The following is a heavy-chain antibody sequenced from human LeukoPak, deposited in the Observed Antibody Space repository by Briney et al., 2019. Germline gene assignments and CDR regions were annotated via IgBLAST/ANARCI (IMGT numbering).Heavy chain of an antibody. CDR1: GGSISSGGYS. Sequence: SQTLSLTCAVSGGSISSGGYSWSWIRQPPGKGLEWIGYIYHSGSTYYNPSLKSRVTISVDRSKNQFSLKLSSVTAADTAVYYCAREIASADIAAGGFDYWGQGTLVTVSS. CDR2: IYHSGST. J-gene: IGHJ4*02. D-gene: IGHD6-6*01. V-gene: IGHV4-30-2*01. CDR3: AREIASADIAAGGFDY.